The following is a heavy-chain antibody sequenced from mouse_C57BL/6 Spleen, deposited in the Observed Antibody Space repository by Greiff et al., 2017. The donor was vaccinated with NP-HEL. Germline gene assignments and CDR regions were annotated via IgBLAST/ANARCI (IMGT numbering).Heavy chain of an antibody. CDR1: GYTFTDYN. J-gene: IGHJ3*01. D-gene: IGHD2-4*01. V-gene: IGHV1-22*01. CDR2: INPNNGGT. Sequence: EVQLQQSGPELVKPGASVKMSCKASGYTFTDYNMQWVKQSHGKSLEWIGYINPNNGGTSYNQKFKGKATLTVNKSSSTAYMELRSLTSEDSAVYYCARWGDYDEAWFAYWGQGTLVTVSA. CDR3: ARWGDYDEAWFAY.